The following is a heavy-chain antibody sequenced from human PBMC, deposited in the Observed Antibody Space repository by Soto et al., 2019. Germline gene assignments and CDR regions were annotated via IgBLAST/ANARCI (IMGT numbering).Heavy chain of an antibody. CDR3: TRRTHYRNSDYYYMDV. CDR1: GFTFSGSA. CDR2: IRSKANSYAT. J-gene: IGHJ6*03. D-gene: IGHD4-4*01. V-gene: IGHV3-73*01. Sequence: GGSLRLSCAASGFTFSGSAMHWVRQASGKGLEWVGRIRSKANSYATAYAASVKGRFTISRDDSKNTAYLQMNSLKTEDTAVYYCTRRTHYRNSDYYYMDVWGKGTTVTVSS.